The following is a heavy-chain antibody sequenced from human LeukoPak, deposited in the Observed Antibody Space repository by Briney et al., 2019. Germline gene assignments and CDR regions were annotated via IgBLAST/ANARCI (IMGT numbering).Heavy chain of an antibody. J-gene: IGHJ4*02. D-gene: IGHD6-13*01. CDR1: GFTFSSYA. Sequence: GGSLRLSCAASGFTFSSYAMNWVRQAPGRGLEWVSVISGSGGSTNYADSVKGRFTISRDNSKNTLYLQMNSLRAEDTAVYYCAKPEDRYSSPDYWGQGTLVTVSS. V-gene: IGHV3-23*01. CDR3: AKPEDRYSSPDY. CDR2: ISGSGGST.